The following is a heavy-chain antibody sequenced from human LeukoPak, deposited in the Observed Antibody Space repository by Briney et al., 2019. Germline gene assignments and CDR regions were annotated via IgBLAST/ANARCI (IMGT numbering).Heavy chain of an antibody. CDR1: GGSISSYY. CDR3: AARPMGTGWFDP. J-gene: IGHJ5*02. CDR2: IYYSGST. Sequence: PSETLSLTCTVSGGSISSYYWSWIRQPPGKGLAWIGYIYYSGSTNYNPSLKSRVTISVDTSKNQFSLKLSSVTAADTAVYYCAARPMGTGWFDPWGQGTLVTVSS. V-gene: IGHV4-59*01. D-gene: IGHD5-24*01.